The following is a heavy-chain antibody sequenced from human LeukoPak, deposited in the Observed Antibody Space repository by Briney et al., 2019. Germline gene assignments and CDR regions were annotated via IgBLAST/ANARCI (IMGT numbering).Heavy chain of an antibody. CDR2: IFHTGST. V-gene: IGHV4-30-2*01. J-gene: IGHJ5*02. CDR1: GDSISSGAYS. CDR3: ARELWFANAPGSWLDP. D-gene: IGHD3-10*01. Sequence: SETLSLTCVVSGDSISSGAYSWSWIRQPPGKGLEWIGYIFHTGSTFYNPSLKSRLTISVDNSKNQFSLRLSSVTAADTAVYYCARELWFANAPGSWLDPWGQGTLVTVSS.